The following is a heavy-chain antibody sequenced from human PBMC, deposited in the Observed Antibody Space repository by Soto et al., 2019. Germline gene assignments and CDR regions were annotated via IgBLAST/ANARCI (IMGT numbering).Heavy chain of an antibody. D-gene: IGHD3-10*01. J-gene: IGHJ4*02. Sequence: SETLSLTCTVSGGSISSYYWSWIRQPPGKGLEWIGYIYYSGSTNYNPSLKSRVTISVDTSKNQFSLKLSSVTAADTAVYYCARDRPDRTYYFDYWGQGTLVTVSS. V-gene: IGHV4-59*01. CDR2: IYYSGST. CDR1: GGSISSYY. CDR3: ARDRPDRTYYFDY.